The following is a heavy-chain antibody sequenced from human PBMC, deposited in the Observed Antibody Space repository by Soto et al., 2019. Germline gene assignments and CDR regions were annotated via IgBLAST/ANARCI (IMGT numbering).Heavy chain of an antibody. CDR3: AGHYYGSGSPPDYYGMDV. V-gene: IGHV1-2*02. CDR2: INPNSGGT. J-gene: IGHJ6*02. CDR1: GYTFTGYY. Sequence: ASVKVSCKASGYTFTGYYMHWVRQAPGQGLEWMGWINPNSGGTNYAQKFQGQVTISADKSISTAYLQWSSLKASDTAMYYCAGHYYGSGSPPDYYGMDVWGQGTTVTVSS. D-gene: IGHD3-10*01.